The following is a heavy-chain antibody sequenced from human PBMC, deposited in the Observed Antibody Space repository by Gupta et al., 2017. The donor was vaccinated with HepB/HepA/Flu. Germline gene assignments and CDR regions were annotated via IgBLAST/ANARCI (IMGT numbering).Heavy chain of an antibody. V-gene: IGHV3-64*01. CDR1: GFTFSSYA. CDR3: ARESLYYYYGMDV. J-gene: IGHJ6*02. CDR2: ISSNGGST. Sequence: EVQLVESGGGLVQPGGSVRLSCAASGFTFSSYAMHWFRQAPGKGMEYVSAISSNGGSTYYANSVKGRFTSSRDNSKNTLYLQMGSLRAEDMAVYYCARESLYYYYGMDVWGQGTTVTVSS.